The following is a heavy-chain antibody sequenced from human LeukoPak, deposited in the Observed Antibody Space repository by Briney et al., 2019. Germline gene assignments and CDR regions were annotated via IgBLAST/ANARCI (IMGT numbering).Heavy chain of an antibody. CDR1: GFTFSSYE. V-gene: IGHV3-48*03. CDR2: ISSSGSTI. D-gene: IGHD3-22*01. J-gene: IGHJ6*02. Sequence: QAGGSLRLSCAASGFTFSSYEMNWVRQAPGKGLEWVSYISSSGSTIYYADSVKGRFTISRDNAKNSLYLQMNSLRAEDTAVYYCAGGDSSGYYGYYYYGMDVWGQGTTVTVSS. CDR3: AGGDSSGYYGYYYYGMDV.